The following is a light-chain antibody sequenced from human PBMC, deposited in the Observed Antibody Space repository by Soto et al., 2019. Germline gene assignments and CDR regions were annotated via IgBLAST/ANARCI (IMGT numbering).Light chain of an antibody. Sequence: QSVLTQPASVSGSPVQSITISCTGTSSDVGGYNFVSWYQQHPDKAPKLMIYDVTNRPSGVSNRFSGSKSGNTASLTISGLQAEDEADYYCSSYTSISTYVFGTGTKSPS. CDR3: SSYTSISTYV. CDR1: SSDVGGYNF. J-gene: IGLJ1*01. CDR2: DVT. V-gene: IGLV2-14*01.